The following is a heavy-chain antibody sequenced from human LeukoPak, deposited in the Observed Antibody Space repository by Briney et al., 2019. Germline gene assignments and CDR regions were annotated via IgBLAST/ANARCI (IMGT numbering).Heavy chain of an antibody. D-gene: IGHD5-18*01. J-gene: IGHJ4*02. CDR3: SREAAMANFDY. Sequence: ASVQVSCKASGYTFTTFALIWLRQDAGQGLEWMGWINTNTGNQAYAQAFTGRFVLSLDTSVSTSYLQISSLKTEDTAVYYCSREAAMANFDYWGQGTLVTVSS. CDR1: GYTFTTFA. V-gene: IGHV7-4-1*02. CDR2: INTNTGNQ.